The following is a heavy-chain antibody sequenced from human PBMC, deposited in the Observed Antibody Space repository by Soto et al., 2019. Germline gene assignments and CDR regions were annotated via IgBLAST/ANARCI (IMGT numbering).Heavy chain of an antibody. J-gene: IGHJ4*02. V-gene: IGHV3-30*03. CDR3: ALDSETNGYSYNYFDY. CDR1: GFTFSRYW. CDR2: ISYDVTNK. Sequence: GGSLRLSCAASGFTFSRYWMSWVRQAPGKGLEWVAVISYDVTNKYYADSVKGGFTISRDNSKNTLYVQMNSLRTEDSAVYYCALDSETNGYSYNYFDYWGQGTRVTVSS. D-gene: IGHD5-18*01.